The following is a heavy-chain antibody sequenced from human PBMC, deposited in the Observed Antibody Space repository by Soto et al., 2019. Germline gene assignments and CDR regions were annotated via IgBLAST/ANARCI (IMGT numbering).Heavy chain of an antibody. CDR1: GYTFTSYG. D-gene: IGHD3-10*01. Sequence: ASEKVSCKASGYTFTSYGISWVRQAPGQGLEWVGWISAYNGNTNYAQKLQGRVTMTTDTSTSTAYMELRSLGSDDTAVYYCASGWFGEFVYYFDYWGQGTLVTVSS. V-gene: IGHV1-18*01. CDR2: ISAYNGNT. J-gene: IGHJ4*02. CDR3: ASGWFGEFVYYFDY.